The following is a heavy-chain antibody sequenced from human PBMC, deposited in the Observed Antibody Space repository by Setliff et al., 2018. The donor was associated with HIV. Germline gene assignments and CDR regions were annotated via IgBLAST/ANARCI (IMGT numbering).Heavy chain of an antibody. V-gene: IGHV1-46*01. CDR3: AREGHVATPGSSEFDP. Sequence: ASVKVSCKASGYSFSSYYMHWVRQAPGQGLEWMGIINPRGGKANYAQRFQGRLTVTTDTSTSTVYMELRLLTSDDTAVYYCAREGHVATPGSSEFDPWGQGTLVTVSS. J-gene: IGHJ5*02. D-gene: IGHD2-15*01. CDR1: GYSFSSYY. CDR2: INPRGGKA.